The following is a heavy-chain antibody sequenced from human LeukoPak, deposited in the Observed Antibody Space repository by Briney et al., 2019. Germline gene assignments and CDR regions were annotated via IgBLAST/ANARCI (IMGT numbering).Heavy chain of an antibody. CDR3: VRGMDV. J-gene: IGHJ6*03. CDR1: RFTFNTYW. CDR2: IKQDGSDK. V-gene: IGHV3-7*01. Sequence: GGSLRLSCAPSRFTFNTYWMTWVRQAPGKGLEWVANIKQDGSDKRYVDSVKGRFTISRDNAKNSLYLQVNSLRAEDTAVYYCVRGMDVWGKGTTVTVSS.